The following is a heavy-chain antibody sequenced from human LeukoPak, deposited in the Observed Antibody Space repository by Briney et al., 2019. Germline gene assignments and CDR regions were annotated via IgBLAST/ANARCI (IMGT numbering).Heavy chain of an antibody. CDR2: IKQDGSEK. CDR1: GFTFSSYW. J-gene: IGHJ4*02. D-gene: IGHD5-24*01. V-gene: IGHV3-7*01. CDR3: ARIEGSRDGYNPDY. Sequence: GSLRLSCAASGFTFSSYWMSWVRQAPGKGLEWVANIKQDGSEKYYVDSVKGRFTISRDNAKNSLYLQMNSLRAEDTAVYYCARIEGSRDGYNPDYWGQGTLVTVSS.